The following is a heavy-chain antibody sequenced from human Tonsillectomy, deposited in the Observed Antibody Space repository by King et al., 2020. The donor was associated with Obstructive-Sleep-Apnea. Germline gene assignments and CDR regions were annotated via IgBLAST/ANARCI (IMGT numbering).Heavy chain of an antibody. J-gene: IGHJ4*02. CDR2: IIPIFGTA. CDR1: GGTFSSYA. V-gene: IGHV1-69*01. Sequence: QVQLVQSGAEVKKPGSSVKVSCKASGGTFSSYAISWVRQAPGQGLEWMGGIIPIFGTANYAQKFQGRVTITADEAQGTAYMELSSLRSEDTAVYYCARENSQWLAIDYWGQGTLVTVSS. D-gene: IGHD6-19*01. CDR3: ARENSQWLAIDY.